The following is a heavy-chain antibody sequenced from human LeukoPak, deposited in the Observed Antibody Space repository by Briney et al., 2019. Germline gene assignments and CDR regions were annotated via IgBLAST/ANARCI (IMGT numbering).Heavy chain of an antibody. D-gene: IGHD5-24*01. Sequence: PSETLSLTCAVYSGSFSGYYWSWIRQPPGKGLDWIGEINHSGSTSHNPSLKSRVTISVDTSKNQFSLKLTSVTAADTALYYCARGDGRDGYKGKLDYWGQGTLVTVSS. V-gene: IGHV4-34*01. J-gene: IGHJ4*02. CDR2: INHSGST. CDR1: SGSFSGYY. CDR3: ARGDGRDGYKGKLDY.